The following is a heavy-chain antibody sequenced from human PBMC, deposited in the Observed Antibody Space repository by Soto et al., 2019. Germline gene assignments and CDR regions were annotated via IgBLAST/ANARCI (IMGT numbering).Heavy chain of an antibody. CDR3: ARGVGPVPLTIDY. V-gene: IGHV1-18*01. D-gene: IGHD7-27*01. CDR1: GYNFTNYG. Sequence: ASVKVSCTASGYNFTNYGISWVRQAPGQGLEWMGWISAYNGNTNYAQKVQGRFTMTTDTSTSTAYMELRSLISDDTAVYYCARGVGPVPLTIDYWGQGTLVTVSS. J-gene: IGHJ4*02. CDR2: ISAYNGNT.